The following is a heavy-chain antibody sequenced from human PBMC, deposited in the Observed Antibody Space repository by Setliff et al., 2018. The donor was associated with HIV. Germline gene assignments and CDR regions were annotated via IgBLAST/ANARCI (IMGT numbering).Heavy chain of an antibody. J-gene: IGHJ4*02. D-gene: IGHD2-15*01. Sequence: PSETLSLTCRVSGGSISSSANYWGWIRQSPGKGLEWLGSIYHSGSTYYNPSLKSRVTISVDTSKNQFSLRLRSVTAADTAAYFCATHDGYSHFDYWGQGALVTVSS. CDR2: IYHSGST. CDR1: GGSISSSANY. CDR3: ATHDGYSHFDY. V-gene: IGHV4-39*01.